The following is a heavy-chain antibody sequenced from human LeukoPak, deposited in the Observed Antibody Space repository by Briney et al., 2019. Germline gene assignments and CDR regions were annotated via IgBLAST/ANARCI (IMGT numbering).Heavy chain of an antibody. V-gene: IGHV3-30*04. Sequence: GGSLRLSWAASGFTFSSYAMHWVRQAPGKGLEWVAVMSFDGSNKYYADSVKGRFTISRDNSENTLYLQMNSLRAEDTALYYCARDPRRSSQTGYFDYWGQGTLVTVSS. CDR1: GFTFSSYA. J-gene: IGHJ4*02. CDR2: MSFDGSNK. D-gene: IGHD6-13*01. CDR3: ARDPRRSSQTGYFDY.